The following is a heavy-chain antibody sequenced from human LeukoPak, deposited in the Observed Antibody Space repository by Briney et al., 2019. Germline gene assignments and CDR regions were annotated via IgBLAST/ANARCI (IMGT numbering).Heavy chain of an antibody. Sequence: GGSLRLSCAASGFTFSSYGMHWVRQAPGKGLEWVAFIRYDGSNKYYADSVKGRFTISRDNSKNTLYLHVDNLRGEDTAVYYCAKAGVTGATVMYYFDYWGQGTLVTVSS. V-gene: IGHV3-30*02. D-gene: IGHD1-26*01. CDR3: AKAGVTGATVMYYFDY. J-gene: IGHJ4*02. CDR1: GFTFSSYG. CDR2: IRYDGSNK.